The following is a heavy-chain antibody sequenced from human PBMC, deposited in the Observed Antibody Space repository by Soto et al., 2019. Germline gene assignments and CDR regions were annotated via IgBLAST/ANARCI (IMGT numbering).Heavy chain of an antibody. V-gene: IGHV3-23*01. CDR2: ISGSGDTT. D-gene: IGHD6-13*01. J-gene: IGHJ3*02. Sequence: EVQLLESGGGLEQPGGSLRLSCEASGFSFTSYAMTWVRQAPGRGLEWVSVISGSGDTTYYADSVRGRFSISRDNSKNTLYLQMNSLRAEGTAVYYCAQDTDPPGTPRGAFDIWGQGTMVTVSS. CDR1: GFSFTSYA. CDR3: AQDTDPPGTPRGAFDI.